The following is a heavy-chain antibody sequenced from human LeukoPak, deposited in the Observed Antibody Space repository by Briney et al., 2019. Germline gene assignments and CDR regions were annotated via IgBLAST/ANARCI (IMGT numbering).Heavy chain of an antibody. V-gene: IGHV1-18*01. D-gene: IGHD3-10*01. CDR2: ISGYNGNT. Sequence: ASVKVSCKASGYTFTNYGLSWVRQAPGQGLEWMGWISGYNGNTKYVQKLQGRVTMTRDTSISTAYMELSRLRSDDTAVYYCARGMTGDYMDVWGKGTTVTVSS. J-gene: IGHJ6*03. CDR3: ARGMTGDYMDV. CDR1: GYTFTNYG.